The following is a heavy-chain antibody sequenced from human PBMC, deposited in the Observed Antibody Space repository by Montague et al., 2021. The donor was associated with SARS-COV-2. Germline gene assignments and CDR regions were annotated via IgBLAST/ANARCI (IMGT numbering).Heavy chain of an antibody. CDR3: ARPRSGSYYNPIDY. Sequence: SLRLSCAASGFTFSSYAMHWVRQAPGKGLEWVAAISYDGSNKYYADSVKGRFTISRDSSKNTLYLQMNSLRAEDTAVYYCARPRSGSYYNPIDYWGQGTLVTVSS. V-gene: IGHV3-30*04. J-gene: IGHJ4*02. CDR1: GFTFSSYA. CDR2: ISYDGSNK. D-gene: IGHD3-10*01.